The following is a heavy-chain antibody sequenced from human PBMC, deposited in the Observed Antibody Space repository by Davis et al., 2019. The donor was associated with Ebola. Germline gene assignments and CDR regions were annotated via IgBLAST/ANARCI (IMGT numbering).Heavy chain of an antibody. V-gene: IGHV3-23*01. CDR3: AKVSRIAVAGTNDY. D-gene: IGHD6-19*01. CDR2: ISGSGDST. J-gene: IGHJ4*02. CDR1: GFTFGDYA. Sequence: GGSLRLSCTTTGFTFGDYAMNWVRQAPGKGLEWVSAISGSGDSTYYADSVKGRFTISRDNSKNTLFLQMNSLRAEDTAVYYCAKVSRIAVAGTNDYWGQGTLVTVSS.